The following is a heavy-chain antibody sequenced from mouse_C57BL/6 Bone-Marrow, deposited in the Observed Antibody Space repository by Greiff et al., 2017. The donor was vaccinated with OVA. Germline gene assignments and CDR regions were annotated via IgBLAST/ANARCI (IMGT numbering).Heavy chain of an antibody. CDR2: ISNGGGST. Sequence: EVQLVESGGGLVQPGGSLKLSCAASGFTFSDYYLYWVRQTPEKRLEWVAYISNGGGSTYYPDTVKGRFTISRDNAKNTLYLQMSRLKSEDTAMYYCARQDKGAYWGQGTLVTVSA. CDR3: ARQDKGAY. CDR1: GFTFSDYY. V-gene: IGHV5-12*01. J-gene: IGHJ3*01.